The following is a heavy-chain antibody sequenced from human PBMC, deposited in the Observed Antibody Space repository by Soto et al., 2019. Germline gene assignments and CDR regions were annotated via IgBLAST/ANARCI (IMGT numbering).Heavy chain of an antibody. V-gene: IGHV5-51*01. Sequence: GESLKISCKGSGYSFTSYWIGWVRQMPGKGLEWMGIIYPGDSDTRYSPSFQGQVTISADKSISTAYLQWSSLKASDTAMYYCARRAGTGGYYYYYMDVWGKGTTVTVSS. CDR2: IYPGDSDT. CDR3: ARRAGTGGYYYYYMDV. D-gene: IGHD1-1*01. J-gene: IGHJ6*03. CDR1: GYSFTSYW.